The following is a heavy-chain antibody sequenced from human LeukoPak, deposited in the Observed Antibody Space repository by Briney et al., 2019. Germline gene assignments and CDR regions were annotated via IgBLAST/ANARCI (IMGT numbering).Heavy chain of an antibody. Sequence: PGGSLRLSCAASGFNFKNYWMHWVRQAPGKGLEWVSRIINDGSSTTYADSVKGRFTISRDNAKDTLYLQMNSLRVEDTAVYYCAREELWLRHFDYWGQGTLVTVSS. CDR3: AREELWLRHFDY. CDR2: IINDGSST. CDR1: GFNFKNYW. J-gene: IGHJ4*02. D-gene: IGHD5-18*01. V-gene: IGHV3-74*01.